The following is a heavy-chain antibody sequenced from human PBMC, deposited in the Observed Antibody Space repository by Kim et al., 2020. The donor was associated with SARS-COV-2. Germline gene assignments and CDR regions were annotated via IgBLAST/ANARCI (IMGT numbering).Heavy chain of an antibody. CDR2: I. D-gene: IGHD1-26*01. V-gene: IGHV3-48*02. CDR3: AVASGSYYQFPF. J-gene: IGHJ4*02. Sequence: ISYADSVRGRFTVSRDTAKTSLYLQMNSLPDDDTAVYYLAVASGSYYQFPFWGQGTLVTVS.